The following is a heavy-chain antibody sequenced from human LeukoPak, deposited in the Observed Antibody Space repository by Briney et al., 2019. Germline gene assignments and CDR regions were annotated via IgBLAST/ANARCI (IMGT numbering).Heavy chain of an antibody. D-gene: IGHD3-22*01. CDR2: IYYSGST. CDR1: GGSISSYY. V-gene: IGHV4-39*07. J-gene: IGHJ4*02. CDR3: YYYDSSGYHDY. Sequence: SETLSLTCTVSGGSISSYYWGWIRQPPGKGLEWIGSIYYSGSTYYNPSLKSRVNISVDTSKNQFSLRLSSVTAADTAVYYPYYYDSSGYHDYWGQGTLVTVSS.